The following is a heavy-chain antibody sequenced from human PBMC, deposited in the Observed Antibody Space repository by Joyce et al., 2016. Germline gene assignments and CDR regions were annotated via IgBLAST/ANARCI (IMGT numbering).Heavy chain of an antibody. CDR3: ARDGGSGYSSDY. J-gene: IGHJ4*02. CDR1: GYTFTGYY. D-gene: IGHD5-18*01. CDR2: INPNSGGT. Sequence: QVQLVQSGAEVKKPGASVKVSCKTSGYTFTGYYLHWVRQAPGKGLEWMGWINPNSGGTNYAQKFQGRVTMTRDTSITTAYMVLRSLRSDDTAVFYCARDGGSGYSSDYWGQGTLVTVSS. V-gene: IGHV1-2*02.